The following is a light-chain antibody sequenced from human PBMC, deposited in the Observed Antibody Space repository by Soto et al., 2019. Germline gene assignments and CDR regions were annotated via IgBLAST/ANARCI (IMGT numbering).Light chain of an antibody. J-gene: IGLJ1*01. V-gene: IGLV2-14*03. CDR2: DVN. Sequence: QSALTQPASVSGAPGQSITISCTGTSSDVGGYNYVSWYQQHPGKAPKLMIYDVNNRPSGVSYRFSGSKSGNTASLTISGLQAEDEADYYCNSYTSSSPLVFGTGTKLTVL. CDR1: SSDVGGYNY. CDR3: NSYTSSSPLV.